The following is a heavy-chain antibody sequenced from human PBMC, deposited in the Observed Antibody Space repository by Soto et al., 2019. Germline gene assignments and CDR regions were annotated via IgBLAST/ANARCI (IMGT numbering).Heavy chain of an antibody. J-gene: IGHJ3*02. D-gene: IGHD3-22*01. CDR2: INASGGST. V-gene: IGHV1-46*01. CDR3: ERDSHGDYYDSSGSDAFDI. Sequence: ASVKVSCKASGYTFTSYYMHWLRQAPGQWLEWMGIINASGGSTSYAQKFQGRVTMTRDTSTSTVYMELSSLRSEDTAVYYCERDSHGDYYDSSGSDAFDIWGQGTMVTVSS. CDR1: GYTFTSYY.